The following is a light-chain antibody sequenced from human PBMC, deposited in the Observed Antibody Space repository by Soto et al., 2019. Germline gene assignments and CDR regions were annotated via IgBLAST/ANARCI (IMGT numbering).Light chain of an antibody. J-gene: IGKJ2*01. V-gene: IGKV1-5*01. CDR3: QQYNNYYT. CDR1: QSISSW. CDR2: DAS. Sequence: GDRVTITCRASQSISSWLAWYQQKPGKAPKLLIYDASSLESGVPSRFSGSGSGTEFTLTSSSLQPDDFATYYCQQYNNYYTFGQGTKLEIK.